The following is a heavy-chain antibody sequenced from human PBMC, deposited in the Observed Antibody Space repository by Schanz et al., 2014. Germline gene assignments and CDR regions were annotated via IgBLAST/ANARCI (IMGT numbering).Heavy chain of an antibody. CDR3: ARANYRRKINFDY. D-gene: IGHD3-10*01. CDR2: IWSDGSTK. Sequence: GQLAESGGGLVQPGGSLRLSCAVSGFTVSSNHMSWVRQAPGKGPEWVAVIWSDGSTKYYADSVKSRFTISRDNAKNSLYLQMNSLRAEDTAVYYCARANYRRKINFDYWGRGTLVTDSS. CDR1: GFTVSSNH. V-gene: IGHV3-33*08. J-gene: IGHJ4*02.